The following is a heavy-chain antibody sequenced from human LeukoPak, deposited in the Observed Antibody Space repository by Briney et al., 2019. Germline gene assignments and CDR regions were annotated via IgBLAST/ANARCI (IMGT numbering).Heavy chain of an antibody. D-gene: IGHD5-24*01. CDR1: GYTFTSYG. J-gene: IGHJ4*02. V-gene: IGHV1-69*13. CDR3: VIEAPRMATKTIRSDPYYFDY. Sequence: SVKVSCKASGYTFTSYGISWVRQAPGQGLEWMGGIIPIFGTANYAQKFQGRVTITADESTSTAYMELSSLRSEDTAVYYCVIEAPRMATKTIRSDPYYFDYWGQGTLVTVSS. CDR2: IIPIFGTA.